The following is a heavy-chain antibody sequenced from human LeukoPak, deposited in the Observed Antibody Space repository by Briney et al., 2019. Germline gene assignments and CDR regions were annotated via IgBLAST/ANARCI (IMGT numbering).Heavy chain of an antibody. CDR2: ISSGGST. J-gene: IGHJ4*02. V-gene: IGHV3-23*01. D-gene: IGHD6-6*01. CDR3: AKDTYSSSPYYFDY. Sequence: GGSLRLSCAASGFTFSSHWMNWVRQAPGKGLKWVSGISSGGSTYYADSVKGRFTISRDNSKNTLFLQMNSLRAEDTAVYYCAKDTYSSSPYYFDYWGQGTLVTVSS. CDR1: GFTFSSHW.